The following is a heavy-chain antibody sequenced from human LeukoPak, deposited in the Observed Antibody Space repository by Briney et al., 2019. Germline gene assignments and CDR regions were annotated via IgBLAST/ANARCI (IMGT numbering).Heavy chain of an antibody. J-gene: IGHJ4*02. V-gene: IGHV3-30*02. CDR3: AKEVHTYCSSTSCSYFDY. CDR1: GFTFSTYG. D-gene: IGHD2-2*01. CDR2: IRYDGSNK. Sequence: GGSLRLSCAASGFTFSTYGMHWVRQAPGKGLEGVAFIRYDGSNKYYADSVKGRFTISRDNSKNTVYLQMNSLRAEDSAVYYCAKEVHTYCSSTSCSYFDYWGQGTLVTVSS.